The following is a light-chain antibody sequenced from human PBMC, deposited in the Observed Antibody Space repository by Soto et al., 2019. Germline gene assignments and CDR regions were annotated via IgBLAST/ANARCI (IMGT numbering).Light chain of an antibody. CDR3: QQYNNWPRT. J-gene: IGKJ1*01. CDR2: GAS. CDR1: QSISSS. V-gene: IGKV3-15*01. Sequence: DIVMTQSPATLSVSPGERATLSCRASQSISSSLAWYQQKPGQAPRLLIYGASTRATGIPARFSGSVSGTEFILTISGLQSDDFAAYYCQQYNNWPRTFGQGTKVEIK.